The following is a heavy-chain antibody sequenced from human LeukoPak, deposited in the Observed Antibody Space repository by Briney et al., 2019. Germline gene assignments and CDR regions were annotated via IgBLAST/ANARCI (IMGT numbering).Heavy chain of an antibody. CDR1: GGSISSGGYY. Sequence: PSQTLSLTCTVSGGSISSGGYYWSWIRQHPGKGLEWIGYIYYSGSTYYNPSLKSRVTISVDTSKNQLSLKLSSVTAADTAVYYCARGRGTVEDIVVVVADHFDYWGQGTLVTVSS. CDR3: ARGRGTVEDIVVVVADHFDY. J-gene: IGHJ4*02. CDR2: IYYSGST. V-gene: IGHV4-31*03. D-gene: IGHD2-15*01.